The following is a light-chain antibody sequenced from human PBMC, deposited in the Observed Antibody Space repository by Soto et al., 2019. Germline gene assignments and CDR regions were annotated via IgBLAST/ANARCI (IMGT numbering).Light chain of an antibody. V-gene: IGLV1-40*01. CDR2: DNN. Sequence: QSVLTQPPSVSGAPGQRVTISYTGSSSNIGTNWPVHWYQQFPGIAPKLLIYDNNNRPSGVPDRFSGSKSGTSASLAITGLQAEDEADYYCQSYDNSLSAWVFGGGTKVTVL. CDR1: SSNIGTNWP. J-gene: IGLJ3*02. CDR3: QSYDNSLSAWV.